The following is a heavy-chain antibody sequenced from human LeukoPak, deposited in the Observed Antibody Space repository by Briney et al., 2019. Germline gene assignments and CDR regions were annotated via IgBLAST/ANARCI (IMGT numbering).Heavy chain of an antibody. CDR1: GFTFSDYY. Sequence: GGSLRLSCAASGFTFSDYYMSWFRQAPGKGLEWVSYISTSSSYKHYADSVKGRFTVSRDNAKNSLYLQMNSLRAEDTAVYYCARDPRDSSGYYYDYWGQGTLVTVSS. D-gene: IGHD3-22*01. J-gene: IGHJ4*02. CDR3: ARDPRDSSGYYYDY. V-gene: IGHV3-11*06. CDR2: ISTSSSYK.